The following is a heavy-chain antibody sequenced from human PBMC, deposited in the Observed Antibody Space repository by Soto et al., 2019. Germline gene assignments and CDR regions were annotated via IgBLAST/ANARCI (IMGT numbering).Heavy chain of an antibody. V-gene: IGHV1-69*13. D-gene: IGHD2-2*01. Sequence: ASVKVSCKTSGGTFSSYAISWVRQAPGQGLEWMGGIIPIFGTANYAQKFQGRVTITADESTSTAYMELSSLRSEDTAVYYCARGLLRGCSSTSCYGTYYYYGMDVWGQGTTVTVSS. CDR1: GGTFSSYA. J-gene: IGHJ6*02. CDR3: ARGLLRGCSSTSCYGTYYYYGMDV. CDR2: IIPIFGTA.